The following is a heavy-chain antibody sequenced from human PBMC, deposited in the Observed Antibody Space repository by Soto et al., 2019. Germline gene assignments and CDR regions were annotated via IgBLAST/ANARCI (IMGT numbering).Heavy chain of an antibody. CDR1: GFAFSSYG. Sequence: QVQLVESGGGVVQPGTSLRLSCAASGFAFSSYGMHWVRQAPDKGLEWVAVLAYDGDNKYYADSVRGRFTISRDNSKNTLFLQMNSLRAEVTAVYYCAKGSRFLEWSTVVFDYWGQGTLVTVFS. V-gene: IGHV3-30*18. CDR3: AKGSRFLEWSTVVFDY. CDR2: LAYDGDNK. D-gene: IGHD3-3*01. J-gene: IGHJ4*02.